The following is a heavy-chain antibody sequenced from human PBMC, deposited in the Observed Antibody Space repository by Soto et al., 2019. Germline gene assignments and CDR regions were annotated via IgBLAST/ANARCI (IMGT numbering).Heavy chain of an antibody. Sequence: ASVKVSCKASGYTFTCYGIRWVRQAPGQGLEWMGWISAYNGNTNYAQKLQGRVTMTTDTSTSTAYMELRSLRSDDTAVYYCEIGLDVGVIPGPDNDVFDIWGQGTMVTVSS. CDR1: GYTFTCYG. CDR2: ISAYNGNT. J-gene: IGHJ3*02. CDR3: EIGLDVGVIPGPDNDVFDI. V-gene: IGHV1-18*01. D-gene: IGHD3-22*01.